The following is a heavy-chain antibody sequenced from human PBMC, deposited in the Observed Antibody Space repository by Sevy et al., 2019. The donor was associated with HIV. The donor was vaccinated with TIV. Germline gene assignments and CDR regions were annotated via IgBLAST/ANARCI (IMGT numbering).Heavy chain of an antibody. Sequence: GESLKISCKGSGYSFTSYWIGWVRQMPGKGLEWMGIIYPGDSDTRYSPSFQGQVTISADKSFSTAYLQWSSLKASDTAMYYCASLESDLGELSLGGFRAFDIWGQGTMVTVSS. V-gene: IGHV5-51*01. J-gene: IGHJ3*02. D-gene: IGHD3-16*02. CDR1: GYSFTSYW. CDR2: IYPGDSDT. CDR3: ASLESDLGELSLGGFRAFDI.